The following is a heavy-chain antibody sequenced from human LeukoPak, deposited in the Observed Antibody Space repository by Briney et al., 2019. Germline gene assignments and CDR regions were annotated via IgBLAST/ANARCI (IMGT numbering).Heavy chain of an antibody. CDR1: GFTFSSYS. V-gene: IGHV3-21*01. Sequence: PGGSLRLSCAASGFTFSSYSMNWVRQAPGKGLEWVSSISSSSSYIYYADSVKGRFTISRDNAKNSLYLQMNSLRAEDTAVYYCAKDSEYGDLEYYFDYWGQGTLVTVSS. J-gene: IGHJ4*02. CDR3: AKDSEYGDLEYYFDY. D-gene: IGHD4-17*01. CDR2: ISSSSSYI.